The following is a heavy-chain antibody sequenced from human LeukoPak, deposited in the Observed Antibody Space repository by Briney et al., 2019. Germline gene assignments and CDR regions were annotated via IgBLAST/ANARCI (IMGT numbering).Heavy chain of an antibody. D-gene: IGHD6-13*01. Sequence: PGGSLRLSCAASGFTFSSYSMNWVPQAPGKGLEWVSSISSSSSYIYYADSVKGRFTISRDNAKNSLYLQMNSLRAEDTAVYYCARDLVIAAAARAEYFQHWGQGTLVTVSS. CDR3: ARDLVIAAAARAEYFQH. V-gene: IGHV3-21*01. CDR2: ISSSSSYI. J-gene: IGHJ1*01. CDR1: GFTFSSYS.